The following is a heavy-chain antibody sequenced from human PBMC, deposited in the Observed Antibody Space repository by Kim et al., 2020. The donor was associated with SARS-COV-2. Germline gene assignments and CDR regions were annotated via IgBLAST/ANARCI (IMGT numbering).Heavy chain of an antibody. CDR2: ISAYNGNT. CDR3: ARVVAYNWNDVRPPANWFDP. CDR1: GYTFTSYG. Sequence: ASVKVSCKASGYTFTSYGISWVRQAPGQGLEWMGWISAYNGNTNYAQKLQGRVTMTTDTSTSTAYMELRSLRSDDTAVYYCARVVAYNWNDVRPPANWFDPWGQGTLVTVSS. V-gene: IGHV1-18*01. J-gene: IGHJ5*02. D-gene: IGHD1-1*01.